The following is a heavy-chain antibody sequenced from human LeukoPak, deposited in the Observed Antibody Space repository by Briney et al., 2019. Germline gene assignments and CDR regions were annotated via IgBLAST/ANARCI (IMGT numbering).Heavy chain of an antibody. D-gene: IGHD2-2*01. CDR3: ARAPIVVVPPEYYYYYYGMDV. CDR2: INPNSGGT. J-gene: IGHJ6*02. CDR1: GYTFTGYY. Sequence: ASVKVSCKASGYTFTGYYMHWVRQAPGQGLEWMGWINPNSGGTNYAQKFQGRVTMTRDTSISTAYMELSRLRSDDTAVYYCARAPIVVVPPEYYYYYYGMDVWGQGTTVTVSS. V-gene: IGHV1-2*02.